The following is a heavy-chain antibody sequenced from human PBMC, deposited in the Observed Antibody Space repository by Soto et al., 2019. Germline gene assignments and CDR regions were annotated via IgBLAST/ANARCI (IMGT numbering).Heavy chain of an antibody. J-gene: IGHJ5*02. D-gene: IGHD2-15*01. CDR1: GYTFTSYG. CDR2: IRAYNGNT. Sequence: ASVKVSCKASGYTFTSYGISWVRQAPGQGLEWMGWIRAYNGNTNYEQKLQGRVTMTTDTSTSTAYMELRSLRSDDTAVYYCARDCRGGSCYSGRFDPWGQGTLVTVSS. V-gene: IGHV1-18*01. CDR3: ARDCRGGSCYSGRFDP.